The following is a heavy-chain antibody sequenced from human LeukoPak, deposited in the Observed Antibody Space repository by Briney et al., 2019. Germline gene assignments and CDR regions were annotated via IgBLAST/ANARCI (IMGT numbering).Heavy chain of an antibody. CDR3: AKGRVVAGSKSLTYHWFDP. CDR1: GYTFTSYG. D-gene: IGHD6-19*01. Sequence: ASVKVSCKASGYTFTSYGISWVRQAPGQGLEWMGWINPNSGGTKYAQKFQGRVTMTRDTSITTAYMGLGRLRSDDTAVYYCAKGRVVAGSKSLTYHWFDPWGQGTLVTVSS. J-gene: IGHJ5*02. V-gene: IGHV1-2*02. CDR2: INPNSGGT.